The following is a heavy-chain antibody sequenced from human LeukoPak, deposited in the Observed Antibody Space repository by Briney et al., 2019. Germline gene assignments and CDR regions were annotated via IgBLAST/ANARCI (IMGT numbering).Heavy chain of an antibody. J-gene: IGHJ4*02. CDR2: ICPGDSDT. V-gene: IGHV5-51*01. CDR3: ARRMKVGSGSYNYFDY. D-gene: IGHD3-10*01. CDR1: GYSFTSYW. Sequence: GESLKISCKGSGYSFTSYWIGWVRQMPGKGLEWMGIICPGDSDTRYSPSFQGQVTISADKSISTAYLQWSSLKASDTAMYYCARRMKVGSGSYNYFDYWGQGTLVTVSS.